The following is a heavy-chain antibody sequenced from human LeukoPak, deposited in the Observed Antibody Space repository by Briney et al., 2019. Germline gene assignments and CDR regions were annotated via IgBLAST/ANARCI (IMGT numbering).Heavy chain of an antibody. D-gene: IGHD2-21*01. J-gene: IGHJ4*02. Sequence: SETLSLTCAVSGGSISRGGYSWSWIRQPPGTGLEWIGYIYHSGSTYYNPSLKSRVTISVDRSKNQFSLKLSSVTAADTAVYYCARAYSRSSLPGEVGIWGQGTLVTVSS. CDR1: GGSISRGGYS. CDR3: ARAYSRSSLPGEVGI. CDR2: IYHSGST. V-gene: IGHV4-30-2*01.